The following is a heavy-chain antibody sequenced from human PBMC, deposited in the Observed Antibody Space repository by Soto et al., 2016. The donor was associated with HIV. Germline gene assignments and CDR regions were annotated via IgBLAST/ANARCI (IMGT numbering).Heavy chain of an antibody. CDR1: GFTFSSYS. Sequence: EVQLVESGGGLVQPGGSLRLSCAASGFTFSSYSMNWVRQAPGKGLEWVSYISSSSSTIYYADSVKGRFTISRDNAKNSLYLQMNSLRAEDTAVYYCAREGVGSYAYFDYVGPGNPGSTVSS. D-gene: IGHD3-16*01. CDR3: AREGVGSYAYFDY. CDR2: ISSSSSTI. J-gene: IGHJ4*02. V-gene: IGHV3-48*01.